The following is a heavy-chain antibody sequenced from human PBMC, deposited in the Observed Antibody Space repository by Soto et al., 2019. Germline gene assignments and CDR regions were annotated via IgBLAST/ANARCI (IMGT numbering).Heavy chain of an antibody. D-gene: IGHD5-12*01. Sequence: QLQLQESGPGLVKPSETLSLTCTVSGGSISSSSYYWGWIRQPPWKGLEWIGRIYYSGSTYYNPSLKSRVTISVDTSQNQFPLKLSSVTAADTAVYYCARTGGKDIVATIVIGAFDIWGQGTMVTVSS. J-gene: IGHJ3*02. CDR3: ARTGGKDIVATIVIGAFDI. V-gene: IGHV4-39*01. CDR1: GGSISSSSYY. CDR2: IYYSGST.